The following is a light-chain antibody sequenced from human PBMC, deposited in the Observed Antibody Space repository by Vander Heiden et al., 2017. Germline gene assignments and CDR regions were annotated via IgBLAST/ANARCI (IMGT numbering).Light chain of an antibody. Sequence: EIVLTQSPGTLSLSPGERATLSCRASQSVSSSYLAGYQQKPGQAPRLLIYGASSRATGIKDRFSGSGSGTDCTLTISRLEPEDCAVDDCQHRTFGQGTKVEIK. V-gene: IGKV3-20*01. J-gene: IGKJ1*01. CDR3: QHRT. CDR2: GAS. CDR1: QSVSSSY.